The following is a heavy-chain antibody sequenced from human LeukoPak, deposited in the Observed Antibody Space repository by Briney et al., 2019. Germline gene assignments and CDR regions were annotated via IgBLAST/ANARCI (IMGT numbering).Heavy chain of an antibody. CDR1: GGSFSGYY. CDR3: ARRYTGSFSYFDY. Sequence: SETLSLTCAVYGGSFSGYYWSWIRQPPGEGLEWIGEINHSGSTNYNPSLKSRVTISVDTSKNQFSLKLSSVTAADTAVYYCARRYTGSFSYFDYWGQGTLVTVSS. D-gene: IGHD1-26*01. CDR2: INHSGST. J-gene: IGHJ4*02. V-gene: IGHV4-34*01.